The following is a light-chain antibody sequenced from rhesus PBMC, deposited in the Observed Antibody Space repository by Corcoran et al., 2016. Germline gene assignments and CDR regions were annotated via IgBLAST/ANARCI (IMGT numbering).Light chain of an antibody. J-gene: IGKJ2*01. CDR1: QSISSW. CDR2: KAS. Sequence: DIQMTQSPSSLSASVGDTVTITCRASQSISSWLAWYQQKPGKAPKLLIYKASRLQSGVPSRFSGSGSGTDCTLPISSLQSEDFASYYCQQYSSRPYSFVQGTKVEIK. CDR3: QQYSSRPYS. V-gene: IGKV1-22*01.